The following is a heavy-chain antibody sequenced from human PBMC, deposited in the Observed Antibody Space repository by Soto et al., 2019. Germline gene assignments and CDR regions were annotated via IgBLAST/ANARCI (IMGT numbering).Heavy chain of an antibody. D-gene: IGHD6-19*01. CDR2: IIPILGIA. CDR1: GGTFSRYT. V-gene: IGHV1-69*04. J-gene: IGHJ4*02. Sequence: ASVKVSCKASGGTFSRYTSSWVRQAPGQGLEWMGRIIPILGIANYAQKFPGRVMITADKSTSTAYMELRSLRPEDTAVYYCARDRLPSSVAHTDLFAFWGQGTLVPVSS. CDR3: ARDRLPSSVAHTDLFAF.